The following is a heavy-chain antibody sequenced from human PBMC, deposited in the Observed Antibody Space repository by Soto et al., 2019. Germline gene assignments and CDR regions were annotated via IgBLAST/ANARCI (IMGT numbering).Heavy chain of an antibody. CDR2: VYYRGRS. J-gene: IGHJ4*02. CDR1: RGSVTDSGYC. V-gene: IGHV4-39*01. Sequence: TRSVARGSVTDSGYCWGLIRQTPGKGLEWIGSVYYRGRSYSKSSVKSRVTISVDTSKNKFSLNLNSVTASDTAVYFCVSQRTTAITQAYFDYPGPAALVTVSS. CDR3: VSQRTTAITQAYFDY. D-gene: IGHD1-20*01.